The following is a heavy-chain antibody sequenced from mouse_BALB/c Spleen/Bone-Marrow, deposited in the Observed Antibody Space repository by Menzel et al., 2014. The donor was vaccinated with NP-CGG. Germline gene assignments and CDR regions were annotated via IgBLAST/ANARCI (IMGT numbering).Heavy chain of an antibody. CDR3: AREARTGAWFAY. Sequence: VKLVESGAELARPGASVKMSCKASGHTFTTYTIQWVKRRPGQGLEWIGYIVPSSGYTDYNQKFKDKTSLTVDKSSNTAYIQLSSLTSADSAVYYCAREARTGAWFAYWGQGTLVTVSA. CDR2: IVPSSGYT. J-gene: IGHJ3*01. CDR1: GHTFTTYT. D-gene: IGHD4-1*01. V-gene: IGHV1-4*02.